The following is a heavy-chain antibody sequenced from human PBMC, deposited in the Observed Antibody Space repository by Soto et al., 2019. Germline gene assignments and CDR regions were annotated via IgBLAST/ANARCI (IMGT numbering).Heavy chain of an antibody. Sequence: PSETLSLTCAVSGGSISSRNWWSWVRQPPGKGLEWIGEISHSGSTNYNPSLKSRVTISVDKSKNQFSLNLSSVTAADTAVYYCSRGHRLHYYCDLDVWGQGTTVIVSS. CDR1: GGSISSRNW. V-gene: IGHV4-4*02. CDR3: SRGHRLHYYCDLDV. CDR2: ISHSGST. J-gene: IGHJ6*02. D-gene: IGHD5-12*01.